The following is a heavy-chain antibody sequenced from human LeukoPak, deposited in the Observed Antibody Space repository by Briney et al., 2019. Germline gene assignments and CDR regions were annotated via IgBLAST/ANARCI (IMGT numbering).Heavy chain of an antibody. D-gene: IGHD3-10*01. CDR3: ASYYGSGGWYFDL. Sequence: PSETLSLTCAVYGGSFSGYYWSWIRQPPGKGLEWIGEINHSESTNYNPSLKSRVTISVDTSKNQFSLKLSSVTAADTAVYYCASYYGSGGWYFDLWGRGTLVTVSS. J-gene: IGHJ2*01. V-gene: IGHV4-34*01. CDR1: GGSFSGYY. CDR2: INHSEST.